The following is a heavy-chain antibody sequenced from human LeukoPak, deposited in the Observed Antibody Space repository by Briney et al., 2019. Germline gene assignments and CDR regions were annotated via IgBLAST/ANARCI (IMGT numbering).Heavy chain of an antibody. CDR2: IWYDGTNK. D-gene: IGHD6-19*01. CDR1: GFTFSTFA. J-gene: IGHJ4*02. CDR3: TRDRYTSGWYPNC. V-gene: IGHV3-33*01. Sequence: PGGSLRLSCAASGFTFSTFAIHWVRQAPGKGLEWVAAIWYDGTNKYYADSVKGRFTISRDNSKNTLYLQMSSLRAEDTAVYYCTRDRYTSGWYPNCWGQGTLVTVSS.